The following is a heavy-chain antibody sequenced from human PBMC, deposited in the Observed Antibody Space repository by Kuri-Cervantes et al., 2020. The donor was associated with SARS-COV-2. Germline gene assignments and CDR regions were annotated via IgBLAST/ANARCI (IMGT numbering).Heavy chain of an antibody. CDR3: ARAPRKNIVVVVAAPGTNWFDP. J-gene: IGHJ5*02. CDR2: ISGSGGST. V-gene: IGHV3-23*01. Sequence: GGSLRLSCAASGFTFSSYAMSWVRQAPGKGLEWVSAISGSGGSTYYADSVKGRFTISRDNSKNTLYLQMNSLRAEDTAVYYCARAPRKNIVVVVAAPGTNWFDPWGQGTLVTVSS. CDR1: GFTFSSYA. D-gene: IGHD2-15*01.